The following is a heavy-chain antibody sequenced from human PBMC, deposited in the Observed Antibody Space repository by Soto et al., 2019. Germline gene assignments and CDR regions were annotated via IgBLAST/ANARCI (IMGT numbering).Heavy chain of an antibody. Sequence: QVQLQESGPGLVKPSGTLSLTCAVSGGSISSSIWWSWVRQPPGKGLEWVGEIYHSGSTNYNPSLKSRVTISVDKSNNQFSLKLSSVTAADTAVYYWASPQRGNGFDIWGQGTMVTVSS. CDR2: IYHSGST. J-gene: IGHJ3*02. D-gene: IGHD6-13*01. CDR3: ASPQRGNGFDI. CDR1: GGSISSSIW. V-gene: IGHV4-4*02.